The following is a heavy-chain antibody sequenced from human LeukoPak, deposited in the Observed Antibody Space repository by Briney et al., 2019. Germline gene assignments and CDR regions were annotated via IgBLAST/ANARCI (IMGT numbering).Heavy chain of an antibody. CDR3: ARGPSGYHNT. Sequence: SGGSLRLSCVASGFTFSSYWMTWVRQAPGKGLEWVANIKRDGSQIYYVDSVKGRFTISRDNAKNSLYLQMNSLRAEDTAVYYCARGPSGYHNTGGQGTLVSVSS. V-gene: IGHV3-7*01. D-gene: IGHD5-12*01. J-gene: IGHJ4*02. CDR1: GFTFSSYW. CDR2: IKRDGSQI.